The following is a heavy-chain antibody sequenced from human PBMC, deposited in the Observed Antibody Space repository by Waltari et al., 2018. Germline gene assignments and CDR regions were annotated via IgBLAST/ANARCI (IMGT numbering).Heavy chain of an antibody. V-gene: IGHV1-69*13. CDR2: IIPIFGTA. D-gene: IGHD6-19*01. CDR1: GGTFSSYA. Sequence: QVQLVQSGAEVKKPGSSVTVSCKASGGTFSSYAISWVRQAPGQGLEWMGGIIPIFGTANYAQKFQGRVTITADESTSTAYMELSSLRSEDTAVYYCARDQDEHSSGWYVSASIWGQGTMVTVSS. J-gene: IGHJ3*02. CDR3: ARDQDEHSSGWYVSASI.